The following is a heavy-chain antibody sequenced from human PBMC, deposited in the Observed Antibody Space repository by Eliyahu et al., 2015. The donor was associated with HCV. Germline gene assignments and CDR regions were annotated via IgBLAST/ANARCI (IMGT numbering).Heavy chain of an antibody. Sequence: EVQLVESGGGLVKPGRSXRLSCTASGFTFGXXAMSWFRQXPGKGLEWVGFIRSKAYGGTTEYAASVKGRFTISRDDSKSIAYLQMNSLKTEDTAVYYCTREEWELLGDYFDYWGQGTLVTVSS. CDR1: GFTFGXXA. D-gene: IGHD1-26*01. CDR2: IRSKAYGGTT. J-gene: IGHJ4*02. CDR3: TREEWELLGDYFDY. V-gene: IGHV3-49*05.